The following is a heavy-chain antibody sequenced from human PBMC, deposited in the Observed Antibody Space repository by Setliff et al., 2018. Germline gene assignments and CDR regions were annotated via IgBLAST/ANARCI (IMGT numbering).Heavy chain of an antibody. CDR2: ISDDGSNE. V-gene: IGHV3-30*03. D-gene: IGHD3-9*01. CDR1: GFTVSTFS. J-gene: IGHJ4*02. Sequence: GGSLRLSCAASGFTVSTFSMHWVRQAPVKGLEWVATISDDGSNEFYADSVKVRITVFRDNSKNTLYLQMNSLRAEDTAFDYCARGRHHDTLSGYIDFLGQGTLVTVSS. CDR3: ARGRHHDTLSGYIDF.